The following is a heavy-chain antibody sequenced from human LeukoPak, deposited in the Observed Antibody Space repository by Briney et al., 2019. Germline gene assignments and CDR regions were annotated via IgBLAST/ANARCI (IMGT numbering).Heavy chain of an antibody. Sequence: TGGSLRLSCVTSGFTFSSYGMHWVRHAPGKGLQWVAVISFDGSDKYYADSVKGRFTISTDYSRNTLYLEMNSLRADDTAVYYCARSQLQYCSTTSCYVFDSWGQGTLVTVSS. CDR3: ARSQLQYCSTTSCYVFDS. CDR2: ISFDGSDK. D-gene: IGHD2-2*01. CDR1: GFTFSSYG. V-gene: IGHV3-30*19. J-gene: IGHJ4*02.